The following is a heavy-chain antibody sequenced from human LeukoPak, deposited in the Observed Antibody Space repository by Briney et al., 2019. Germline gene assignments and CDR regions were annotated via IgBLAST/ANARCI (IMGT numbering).Heavy chain of an antibody. CDR1: GGSISSSSYY. CDR2: INHSGST. Sequence: SETLSLTCTVSGGSISSSSYYWSWLRQPPGTGLEWFGEINHSGSTNYNPSLKSRVTISVDTSKNQFSLKLSSVTAADTAVYYCARGPTYYDYVWGSYRSRPFDYWGQGTLVTVSS. J-gene: IGHJ4*02. D-gene: IGHD3-16*02. V-gene: IGHV4-39*07. CDR3: ARGPTYYDYVWGSYRSRPFDY.